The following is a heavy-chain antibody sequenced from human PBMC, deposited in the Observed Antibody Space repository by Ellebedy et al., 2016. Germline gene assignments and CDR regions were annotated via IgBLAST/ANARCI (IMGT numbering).Heavy chain of an antibody. D-gene: IGHD2-21*01. CDR3: AKGYFSRAYCGGDCYLDDPFDV. Sequence: GGSLRLXXAVSGFSLRMYDMGWVRQVPGKGLEWVSGISGSGSITHYADSVKGRFTISRDKSKNTVSLQMNSLRAEDTALYYCAKGYFSRAYCGGDCYLDDPFDVWGQGTVVTVSS. CDR1: GFSLRMYD. J-gene: IGHJ3*01. V-gene: IGHV3-23*01. CDR2: ISGSGSIT.